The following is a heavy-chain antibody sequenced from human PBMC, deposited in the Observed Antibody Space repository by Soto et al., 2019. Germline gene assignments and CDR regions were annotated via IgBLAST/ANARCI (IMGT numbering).Heavy chain of an antibody. V-gene: IGHV4-30-2*01. Sequence: PSETLSLTCAVSGGSISSGGYSWSWIRQPPGKGLEWIGYIYHSGSTYYNPSLKSRVTISVDRSKNQFSLKLSSVTAADTAVYYCAREGGTTYYYYGMHVWGQATTVTVSS. CDR2: IYHSGST. J-gene: IGHJ6*02. CDR3: AREGGTTYYYYGMHV. CDR1: GGSISSGGYS. D-gene: IGHD1-1*01.